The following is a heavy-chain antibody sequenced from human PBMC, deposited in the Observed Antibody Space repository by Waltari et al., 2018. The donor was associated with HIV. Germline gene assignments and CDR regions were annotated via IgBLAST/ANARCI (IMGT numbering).Heavy chain of an antibody. Sequence: QVQLVQSGAEVKKPGASVKVSCKASGYTFSSHDINWVRQATGQGLEWMGWMNPNSGKTGYAQKFQCRVSMTRNTSISTAYMEMSSLRSDDTAVYYCARGIEVAGTEFQHWGQGTLVTVSS. CDR2: MNPNSGKT. CDR1: GYTFSSHD. J-gene: IGHJ1*01. CDR3: ARGIEVAGTEFQH. D-gene: IGHD6-19*01. V-gene: IGHV1-8*01.